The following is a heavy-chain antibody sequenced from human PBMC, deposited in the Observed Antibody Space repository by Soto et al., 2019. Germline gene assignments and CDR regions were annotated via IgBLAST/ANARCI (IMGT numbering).Heavy chain of an antibody. CDR3: ARDPMSDSSGYYYYYGMDV. Sequence: QVQLQESGPGLVKPSETLSLTCTVSGGSISSYYWSWIRQPAGKGLEWIGRIYTSGSTNYNPSLKSRVTLSVGTSKTQFSLKLSSVTAADTAVYYCARDPMSDSSGYYYYYGMDVWGQGTTVTVSS. CDR1: GGSISSYY. V-gene: IGHV4-4*07. D-gene: IGHD3-22*01. J-gene: IGHJ6*02. CDR2: IYTSGST.